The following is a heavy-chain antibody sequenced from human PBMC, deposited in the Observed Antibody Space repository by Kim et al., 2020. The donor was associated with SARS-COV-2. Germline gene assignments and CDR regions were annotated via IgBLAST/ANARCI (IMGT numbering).Heavy chain of an antibody. J-gene: IGHJ4*02. D-gene: IGHD2-15*01. CDR1: GGSLTGYF. CDR2: INHSGIT. Sequence: SETLSLTCTLSGGSLTGYFWTWIRQPPGQGLEWIGEINHSGITNYNPSLESRVTISVDTSKNQFSLKLNSVTAADTAIYYCARDCMGGSCYPSGDYWGQGTLVTVSS. V-gene: IGHV4-34*01. CDR3: ARDCMGGSCYPSGDY.